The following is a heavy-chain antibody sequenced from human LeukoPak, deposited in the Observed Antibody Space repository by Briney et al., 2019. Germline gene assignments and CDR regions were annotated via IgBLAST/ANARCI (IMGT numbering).Heavy chain of an antibody. CDR3: ARDIDYYDSSGYYY. CDR1: GFTVGINY. D-gene: IGHD3-22*01. Sequence: GGSLRLSCAASGFTVGINYMNWVRQAPGKGLEWVSVVYSGGSTYYADSVRGRFTVSRDNSKNTLYLQMNSLRTEDTAVYYCARDIDYYDSSGYYYWGQGTLVTVSS. J-gene: IGHJ4*02. CDR2: VYSGGST. V-gene: IGHV3-53*01.